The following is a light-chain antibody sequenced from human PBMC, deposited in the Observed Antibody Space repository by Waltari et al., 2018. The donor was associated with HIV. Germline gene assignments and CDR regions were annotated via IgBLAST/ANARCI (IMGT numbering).Light chain of an antibody. CDR3: SSYTGSSSVV. CDR2: EVS. Sequence: QSALTQPASVSGSPGQSITISCTGASRDVGGYNYVSWSQQPPGKAPKLMIYEVSNPPLGGFNRFSGSKSGNTASLTISGLRAEDEADYYCSSYTGSSSVVFGGGTKLTVL. V-gene: IGLV2-14*01. CDR1: SRDVGGYNY. J-gene: IGLJ3*02.